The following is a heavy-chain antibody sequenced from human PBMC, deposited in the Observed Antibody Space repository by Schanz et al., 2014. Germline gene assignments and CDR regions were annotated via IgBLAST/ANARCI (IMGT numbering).Heavy chain of an antibody. CDR1: GFTFSGFW. D-gene: IGHD1-1*01. CDR2: IKKDGSEK. V-gene: IGHV3-7*01. Sequence: EVQLAESGGGLVQPGGSLRLSCAASGFTFSGFWMTWVRQAPGKGLEWVANIKKDGSEKYYGDSVKGRFTISRDNAKNSLSLQMNSLRPEDTAGDYRARGRGLESWGQGTLVTVSS. J-gene: IGHJ5*02. CDR3: ARGRGLES.